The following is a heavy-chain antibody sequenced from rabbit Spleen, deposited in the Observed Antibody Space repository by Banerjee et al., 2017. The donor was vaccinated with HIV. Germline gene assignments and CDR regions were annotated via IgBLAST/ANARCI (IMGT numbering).Heavy chain of an antibody. CDR1: GFSFSNKSE. D-gene: IGHD1-1*01. V-gene: IGHV1S45*01. CDR2: INAVTGKA. Sequence: QEQLVESGGGLVKPEGSLKLSCTASGFSFSNKSEMCCVRQAPGKGLEWIACINAVTGKAVYASWAKGRFTFSKTSSTTVTLQMTSLTAADTATYFCARSDSGDLTRLGLWGQGTLVTVS. J-gene: IGHJ3*01. CDR3: ARSDSGDLTRLGL.